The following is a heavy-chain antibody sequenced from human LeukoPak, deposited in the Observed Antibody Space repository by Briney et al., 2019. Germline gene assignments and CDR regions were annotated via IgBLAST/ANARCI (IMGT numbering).Heavy chain of an antibody. CDR3: ARVYGDYLSY. J-gene: IGHJ4*02. Sequence: GGSLRLSCAASGFTLSTYWMSWVRQAPGKGLEWVANIKQDGSEKYYVDSVKGRFTISRDNAKNSLYLQMNSLRAKDTAVYYCARVYGDYLSYWGQGTLVTVSS. CDR2: IKQDGSEK. D-gene: IGHD4-17*01. V-gene: IGHV3-7*03. CDR1: GFTLSTYW.